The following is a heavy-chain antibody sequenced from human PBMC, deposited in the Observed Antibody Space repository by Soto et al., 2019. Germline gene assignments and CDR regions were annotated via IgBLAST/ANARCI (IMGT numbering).Heavy chain of an antibody. J-gene: IGHJ4*02. CDR2: VYYTGST. CDR3: ARSVAVPGAHIDY. Sequence: KPSETLSLTCSVSGGSIIGSYWSWIRQSPGKGLEWLGYVYYTGSTNYSPSLRSRVSISVDTSKNEFSLRLSSVTAADTAVYFCARSVAVPGAHIDYWGQGTQVTVSS. D-gene: IGHD6-19*01. V-gene: IGHV4-59*01. CDR1: GGSIIGSY.